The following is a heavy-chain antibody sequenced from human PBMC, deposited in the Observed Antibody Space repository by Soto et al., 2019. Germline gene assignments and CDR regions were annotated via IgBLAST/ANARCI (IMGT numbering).Heavy chain of an antibody. D-gene: IGHD6-13*01. CDR1: GYTFTGYY. CDR3: AREGKAAAGIDD. CDR2: INPNSGGT. J-gene: IGHJ4*02. Sequence: ASVKVSCKASGYTFTGYYMHWVRQAPGQGLEWMGWINPNSGGTNYAQKVEGRVTMTRDTSMSTAYMELSRLRSDYTAVYYCAREGKAAAGIDDWGKGPLVTVSS. V-gene: IGHV1-2*02.